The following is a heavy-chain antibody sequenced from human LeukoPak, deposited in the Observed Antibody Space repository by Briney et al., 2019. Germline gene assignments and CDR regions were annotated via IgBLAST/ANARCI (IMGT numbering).Heavy chain of an antibody. CDR1: GFTFSSYG. Sequence: PGRSLRLSCAASGFTFSSYGMHWVRQAPGKGLEWVAVIWYDGSNKYYADSVKGRFTISRDNSKNTLYLQMNSLRAEDTAVYYCARDRDGYNFGDAFDIWGQGTMVTVSS. CDR2: IWYDGSNK. V-gene: IGHV3-33*01. D-gene: IGHD5-12*01. J-gene: IGHJ3*02. CDR3: ARDRDGYNFGDAFDI.